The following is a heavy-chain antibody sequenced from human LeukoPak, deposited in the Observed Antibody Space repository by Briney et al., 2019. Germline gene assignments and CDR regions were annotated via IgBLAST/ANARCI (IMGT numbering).Heavy chain of an antibody. CDR1: GGSISTSSDY. CDR3: ASSQDSSTWYKYYFDN. V-gene: IGHV4-39*01. J-gene: IGHJ4*02. CDR2: IYYSGNT. D-gene: IGHD6-13*01. Sequence: SDTLSLTCTVSGGSISTSSDYWAWIRQPPGKGLEWIGSIYYSGNTYYNPSIKIRVTISVDTSQNQFSLKLSSVTAADTAVYYCASSQDSSTWYKYYFDNWGQGTLVTVSS.